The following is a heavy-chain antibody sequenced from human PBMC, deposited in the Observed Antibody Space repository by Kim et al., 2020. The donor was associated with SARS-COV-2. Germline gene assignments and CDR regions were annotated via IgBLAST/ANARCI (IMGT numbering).Heavy chain of an antibody. V-gene: IGHV4-39*07. D-gene: IGHD5-18*01. CDR1: GGSVSSTIYY. J-gene: IGHJ4*01. CDR2: LYYSGNS. Sequence: SETLSLTCTVSGGSVSSTIYYWGWIRQPPGKGLEWIGRLYYSGNSIYNPSLESRVTISIHTSENQFSLRLTSVTAAATAVYFCARVAGFSYDSYYFDYWG. CDR3: ARVAGFSYDSYYFDY.